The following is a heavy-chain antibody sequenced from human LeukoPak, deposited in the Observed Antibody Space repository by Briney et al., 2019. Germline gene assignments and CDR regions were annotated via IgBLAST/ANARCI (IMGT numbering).Heavy chain of an antibody. V-gene: IGHV3-23*01. Sequence: PGGSLRLPCAASGFTFSSYAMSWVRQAPGKGLEWVSAISGSGGSTYYADSVKGRFTISRDNSKNTLDLQMNSLRAEDTAVYYCARQLPAASGHAFDIWGQGTMVTVSS. CDR3: ARQLPAASGHAFDI. J-gene: IGHJ3*02. CDR2: ISGSGGST. CDR1: GFTFSSYA. D-gene: IGHD2-2*01.